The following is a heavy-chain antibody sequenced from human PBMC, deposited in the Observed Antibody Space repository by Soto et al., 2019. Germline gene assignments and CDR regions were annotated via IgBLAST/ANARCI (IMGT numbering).Heavy chain of an antibody. D-gene: IGHD3-3*02. CDR2: MNTNTGNT. CDR1: GYTFTEFD. J-gene: IGHJ4*02. V-gene: IGHV1-8*01. CDR3: ARVVRIFGGHAGY. Sequence: QVLLVQSGADVKKPGASVKVSCKTSGYTFTEFDINWVRQAPGQVLEWMGWMNTNTGNTGYAQKFQGRVTMNRDTSISTAYMELRSLSSEDTAVYYCARVVRIFGGHAGYWGQGTLVTVSS.